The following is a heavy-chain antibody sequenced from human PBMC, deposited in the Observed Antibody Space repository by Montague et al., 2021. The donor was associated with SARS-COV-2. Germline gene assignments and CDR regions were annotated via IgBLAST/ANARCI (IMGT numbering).Heavy chain of an antibody. Sequence: SETLSLTCAVHGGSFSTYSWNWIRQPPGEGLEWIGEIHHGGSTNYNPSLKSRVTISADTSKNQFSLRLTSVAAADTAVYYCARLGDGVVSSPILGVGPYYSYYYMDVWGKGTTVTVSS. J-gene: IGHJ6*03. CDR3: ARLGDGVVSSPILGVGPYYSYYYMDV. CDR1: GGSFSTYS. D-gene: IGHD3-10*01. V-gene: IGHV4-34*01. CDR2: IHHGGST.